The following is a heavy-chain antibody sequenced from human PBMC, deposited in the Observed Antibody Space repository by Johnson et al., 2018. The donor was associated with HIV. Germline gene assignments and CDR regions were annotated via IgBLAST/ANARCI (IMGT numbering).Heavy chain of an antibody. V-gene: IGHV3-7*01. J-gene: IGHJ3*02. Sequence: VYLVESGGGVVQPGRSLRLSCAASGLTFSSYGMHWVRQAPGKGLEWVANIKQDGTEKYFVGFMKGRFTISTDNAGSSLYVQVKTLRTEDTAVYYCVRDDYAFNIWGQGTMVTVSS. D-gene: IGHD2-21*02. CDR2: IKQDGTEK. CDR1: GLTFSSYG. CDR3: VRDDYAFNI.